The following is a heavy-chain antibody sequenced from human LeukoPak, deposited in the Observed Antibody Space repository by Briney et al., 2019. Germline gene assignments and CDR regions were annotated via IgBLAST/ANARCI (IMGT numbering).Heavy chain of an antibody. D-gene: IGHD2-8*01. J-gene: IGHJ3*02. CDR1: GGSISSSNW. CDR3: ARLPTGLNGFDI. Sequence: PSGTLSLTCAVSGGSISSSNWWRWVRQPPGKGLEWIGEIYHSGSTNYNPSLKRRVTISVDTSKNQFSLNLRSVTAADTAVYYCARLPTGLNGFDIWGQGTMVTVSS. CDR2: IYHSGST. V-gene: IGHV4-4*02.